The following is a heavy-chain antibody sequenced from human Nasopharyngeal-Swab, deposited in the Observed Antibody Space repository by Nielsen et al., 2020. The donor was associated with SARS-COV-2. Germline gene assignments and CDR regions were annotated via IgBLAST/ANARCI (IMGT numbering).Heavy chain of an antibody. CDR2: IYPGDSNP. J-gene: IGHJ2*01. CDR1: GYSFTSYW. CDR3: ARQPMYYYDSSGYRPDWYFDL. Sequence: GESLKLSCKGSGYSFTSYWIGWVRQVSGKGLEWMGIIYPGDSNPRYSSSLQCQVTISVDKSISTAYLQWSSLKASDTAMYYCARQPMYYYDSSGYRPDWYFDLWGRGTLVTVSS. V-gene: IGHV5-51*01. D-gene: IGHD3-22*01.